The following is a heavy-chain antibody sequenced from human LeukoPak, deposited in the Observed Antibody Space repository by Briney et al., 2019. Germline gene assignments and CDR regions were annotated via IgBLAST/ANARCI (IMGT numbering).Heavy chain of an antibody. CDR2: IIPIFGTA. V-gene: IGHV1-69*13. Sequence: SVKASCKASGGTFSSYAISWVRQAPGQGLEWMGGIIPIFGTANYAQKFQGRVTITADESTSTAYMELSSLRSEDTAVYYCARIGFDCSSTSCYDYYYYYGMDVWGQGTTVTVSS. CDR1: GGTFSSYA. D-gene: IGHD2-2*01. J-gene: IGHJ6*02. CDR3: ARIGFDCSSTSCYDYYYYYGMDV.